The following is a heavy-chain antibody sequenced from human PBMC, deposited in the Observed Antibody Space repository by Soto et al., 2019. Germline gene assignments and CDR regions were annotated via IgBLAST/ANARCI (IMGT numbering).Heavy chain of an antibody. CDR1: GFTFATYA. CDR3: AKDGRWFGEFDY. J-gene: IGHJ4*02. D-gene: IGHD3-10*01. V-gene: IGHV3-23*01. Sequence: GGSMRLSCAASGFTFATYAMSWVRQAPGQGLEWVSVISGSGGSTYYADYVKGRFTISRDNSKNTLYLQMNSLRAEVTAVYYCAKDGRWFGEFDYWGQGTLVTVSS. CDR2: ISGSGGST.